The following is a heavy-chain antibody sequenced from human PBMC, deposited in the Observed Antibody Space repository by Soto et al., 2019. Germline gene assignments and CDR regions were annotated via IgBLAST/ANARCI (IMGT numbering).Heavy chain of an antibody. CDR3: ARVGMGDV. Sequence: PSETLSLTCTVSGGSITSGGHYWSWIRQPAGKGLEWIGRIYTSGSTNYNPSLKSRVTMSVDTSKNQFSLKLSSVTAAETAVYYCARVGMGDVWGQGTTVTVSS. CDR2: IYTSGST. J-gene: IGHJ6*02. V-gene: IGHV4-61*02. D-gene: IGHD3-10*01. CDR1: GGSITSGGHY.